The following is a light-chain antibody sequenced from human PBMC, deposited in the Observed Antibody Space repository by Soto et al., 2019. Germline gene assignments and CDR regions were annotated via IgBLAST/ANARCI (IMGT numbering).Light chain of an antibody. CDR3: QQYNSYPYT. CDR2: DAS. J-gene: IGKJ5*01. CDR1: QSISSW. V-gene: IGKV1-5*01. Sequence: DIKMTQSPSTMPASVGDRVTITCRASQSISSWLAWYQQKPGKAPKLLIYDASSLESGVPSRFSGSGSGTEFTLTISSLQPDDFATYYCQQYNSYPYTFGQGTRLEIK.